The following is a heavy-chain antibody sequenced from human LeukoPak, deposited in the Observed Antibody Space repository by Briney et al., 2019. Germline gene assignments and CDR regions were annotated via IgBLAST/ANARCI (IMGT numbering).Heavy chain of an antibody. D-gene: IGHD3-3*01. Sequence: GSLRLSCAASGFTFSTYALHWVRQAPGKGLECVSSITSNGDNTYYASSVEGRFTISRDNSKNTLYLEMGSLRTEDMAVYYCARDRMGVGDYWGQGTLVTVSS. CDR3: ARDRMGVGDY. J-gene: IGHJ4*02. CDR2: ITSNGDNT. CDR1: GFTFSTYA. V-gene: IGHV3-64*01.